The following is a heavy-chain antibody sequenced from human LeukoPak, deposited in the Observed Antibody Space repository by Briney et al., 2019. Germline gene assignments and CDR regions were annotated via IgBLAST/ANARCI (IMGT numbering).Heavy chain of an antibody. CDR3: ARVTYYYCSGSSNWFDP. V-gene: IGHV4-31*03. J-gene: IGHJ5*02. Sequence: PSETLSLTCTVSGGSISSGGYYWSWIRQHPGKGLEWIGYIYYSGSTYYNPSLKSRVTISVDTSKNQFSLKLSSVTAADTAVYYCARVTYYYCSGSSNWFDPWGQGTLVTVSS. D-gene: IGHD3-10*01. CDR2: IYYSGST. CDR1: GGSISSGGYY.